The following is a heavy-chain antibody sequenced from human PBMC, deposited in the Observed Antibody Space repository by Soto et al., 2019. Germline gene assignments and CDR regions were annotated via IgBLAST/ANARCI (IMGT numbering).Heavy chain of an antibody. CDR3: AREASIAARLDY. V-gene: IGHV4-59*12. CDR1: GGSISSYY. D-gene: IGHD6-6*01. Sequence: SETLSLTCTVFGGSISSYYWSWIRQTPGKGLQYIGYIYYSGSANYNPSLKSRVTISDDTSTNQIFLTLTSVTAADTAVYYCAREASIAARLDYWGQGTLVTVSS. J-gene: IGHJ4*02. CDR2: IYYSGSA.